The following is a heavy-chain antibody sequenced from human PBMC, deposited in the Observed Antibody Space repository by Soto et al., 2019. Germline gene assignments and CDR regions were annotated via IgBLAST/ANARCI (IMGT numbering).Heavy chain of an antibody. J-gene: IGHJ5*02. Sequence: PSETLSLTCTVSGGSITSYNWNWLRQPPGKALEWIGYVYNSGSTNYNPSLKSRVTISVDTSKNQFSLKVNSVTAADTAVYYCTRRAVGAETGSLETCPAPWGQGILVTVSS. V-gene: IGHV4-59*01. CDR1: GGSITSYN. CDR3: TRRAVGAETGSLETCPAP. D-gene: IGHD3-16*01. CDR2: VYNSGST.